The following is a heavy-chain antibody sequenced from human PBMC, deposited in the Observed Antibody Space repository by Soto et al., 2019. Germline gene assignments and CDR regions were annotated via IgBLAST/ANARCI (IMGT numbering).Heavy chain of an antibody. CDR1: GFTFSSYD. Sequence: EVQLAESGGGMVQPGGSLRLSCVASGFTFSSYDMHWVRQAPGKGLEYVSSISSNGGTTYYGNSVKGRFTISRDNSKNTLYLHRGSRRAEHMAVYYCVRRVSGNYDYWGQGTLVTVSS. J-gene: IGHJ4*02. V-gene: IGHV3-64*01. CDR2: ISSNGGTT. D-gene: IGHD1-7*01. CDR3: VRRVSGNYDY.